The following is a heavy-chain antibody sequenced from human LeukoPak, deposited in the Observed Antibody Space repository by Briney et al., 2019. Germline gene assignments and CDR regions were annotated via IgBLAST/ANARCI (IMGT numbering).Heavy chain of an antibody. V-gene: IGHV3-30-3*01. CDR3: ARARQLVYYFDY. D-gene: IGHD6-6*01. CDR2: ISYDGSNK. CDR1: GFTFSSYA. Sequence: GGSLRLSCAASGFTFSSYAMHWVRQAPGKGLEWVAVISYDGSNKYYADSVKGRFTISRDNSKNTLYLQMNSLRAEDTAVYYCARARQLVYYFDYWGQGTLVTVSS. J-gene: IGHJ4*02.